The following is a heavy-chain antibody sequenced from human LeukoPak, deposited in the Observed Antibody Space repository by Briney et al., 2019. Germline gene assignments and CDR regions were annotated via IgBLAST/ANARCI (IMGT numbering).Heavy chain of an antibody. D-gene: IGHD6-19*01. V-gene: IGHV3-23*01. J-gene: IGHJ4*02. CDR1: GFTFSSYA. CDR3: AKDLEGFGGWFLD. Sequence: PGGSPRLSCAASGFTFSSYAMSWVRQAPGKGLEWVSAISGSGGSTYYADSVKGRFTISRDNSKNTLYLQMDSLRAEDTAVYYCAKDLEGFGGWFLDWGQGTLVTVSS. CDR2: ISGSGGST.